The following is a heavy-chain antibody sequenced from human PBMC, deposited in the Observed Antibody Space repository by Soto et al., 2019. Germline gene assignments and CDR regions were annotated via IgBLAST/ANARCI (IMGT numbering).Heavy chain of an antibody. V-gene: IGHV3-30-3*01. CDR3: ARGGSGSYYYGMDV. J-gene: IGHJ6*02. Sequence: PGGSLRLSCAASGFTFSSYAMHWVRQAPGKGLEWVAVISYDGSNKYYADSVKGRFTISRDNSKNTLYLQMNSLRAEDTAVYYCARGGSGSYYYGMDVWGQGTTVTVSS. CDR2: ISYDGSNK. D-gene: IGHD1-26*01. CDR1: GFTFSSYA.